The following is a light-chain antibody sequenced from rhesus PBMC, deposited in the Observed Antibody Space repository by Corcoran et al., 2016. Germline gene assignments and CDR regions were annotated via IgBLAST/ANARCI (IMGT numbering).Light chain of an antibody. Sequence: DIQMTQSPSSLSASVGDTVTITCQASQGISKYLAWYQQKPGKAPKLLIYDPSTLQSGVPSRFSGSGSGTEFTRTISSLQPEDFATYYCQQHNSYPWTFGQGTKVEIK. CDR2: DPS. CDR3: QQHNSYPWT. J-gene: IGKJ1*01. CDR1: QGISKY. V-gene: IGKV1-25*01.